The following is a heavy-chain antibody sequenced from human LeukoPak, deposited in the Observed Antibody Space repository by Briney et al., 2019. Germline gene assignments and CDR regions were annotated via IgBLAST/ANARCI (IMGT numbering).Heavy chain of an antibody. Sequence: PSKTLSLTCGVSGGSIDITNYWSWVRQAPGKGLEWIGEISHSGTTNYNPSLRSRVAMSLDRANNQFSLSLTSVTAADTAVYCTRESRPFCPFAYWGQGVLVTVSS. J-gene: IGHJ4*02. V-gene: IGHV4-4*02. CDR3: TRESRPFCPFAY. CDR2: ISHSGTT. CDR1: GGSIDITNY. D-gene: IGHD2-2*01.